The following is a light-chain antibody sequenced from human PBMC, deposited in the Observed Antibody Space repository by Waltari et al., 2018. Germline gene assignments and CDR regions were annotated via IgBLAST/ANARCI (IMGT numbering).Light chain of an antibody. V-gene: IGKV3-11*01. CDR3: QQRSSWLPLT. CDR1: HNISRH. J-gene: IGKJ4*01. Sequence: EVVLTQSPATLSPSPGDRATLPCRASHNISRHLGWLQQTPGQPPRLLIYDASNSATGVPDRVTGSGSGTDFTLTISSLEPEDLAVYYCQQRSSWLPLTFGGGTKVEIK. CDR2: DAS.